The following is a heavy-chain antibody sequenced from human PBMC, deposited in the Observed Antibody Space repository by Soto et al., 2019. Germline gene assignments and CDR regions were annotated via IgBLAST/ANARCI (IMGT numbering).Heavy chain of an antibody. V-gene: IGHV3-33*01. J-gene: IGHJ4*02. CDR2: IWYDGSNK. CDR3: ARDGETRRGHRGGADY. D-gene: IGHD3-10*01. Sequence: QPGGSLRLSCAASGFTFSSYGMHWVRQAPGKGLEWVAVIWYDGSNKYYADSVKGRFTISRDDSKNTLYLQMNSLRAEDTAVYYCARDGETRRGHRGGADYWGQGTLVTVSS. CDR1: GFTFSSYG.